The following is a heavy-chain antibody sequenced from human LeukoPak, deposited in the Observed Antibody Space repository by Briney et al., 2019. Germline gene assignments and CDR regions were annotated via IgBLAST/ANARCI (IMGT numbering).Heavy chain of an antibody. J-gene: IGHJ6*03. Sequence: GGSLRLSCAASGFTFSSYGMHWVRQAPGKGLEWVAFIRYDGSNKYYADSVKGRFTISRDNSKNTLYLQMNSLRAEDTAVYYCAKDRNYCGSGSYYYYYMDVWGKGTTVTVSS. CDR1: GFTFSSYG. D-gene: IGHD3-10*01. CDR2: IRYDGSNK. V-gene: IGHV3-30*02. CDR3: AKDRNYCGSGSYYYYYMDV.